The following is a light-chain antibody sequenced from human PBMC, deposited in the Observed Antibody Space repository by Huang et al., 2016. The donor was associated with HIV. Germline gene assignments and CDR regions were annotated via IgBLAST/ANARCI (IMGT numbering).Light chain of an antibody. CDR3: MQGTHWPPIT. CDR2: KIS. V-gene: IGKV2-30*01. J-gene: IGKJ5*01. CDR1: QSLIYSDGNTY. Sequence: DVVLTQSPLSLPVTLGQPASISCWSSQSLIYSDGNTYLSWFQQRPGQSPMRLIYKISNRDSGVPDRFSCRGSGSDFTLKISKVEAEDVAVYYCMQGTHWPPITFGQGTRLE.